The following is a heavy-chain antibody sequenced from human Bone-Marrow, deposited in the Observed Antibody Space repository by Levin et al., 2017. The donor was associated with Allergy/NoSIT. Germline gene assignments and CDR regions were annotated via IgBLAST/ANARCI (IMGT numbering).Heavy chain of an antibody. J-gene: IGHJ5*01. V-gene: IGHV3-30-3*01. D-gene: IGHD6-19*01. CDR3: ARGPGLAVGKGYFDS. Sequence: AGGSLRLSCAASGFTFSNFAMHWVRQAPGKGLEWVAAIPHDGANTYYTDSVRGRFTISRDNSKNTRFVEMNSLRVEDTAVYYWARGPGLAVGKGYFDSWGQGTLVTVSS. CDR1: GFTFSNFA. CDR2: IPHDGANT.